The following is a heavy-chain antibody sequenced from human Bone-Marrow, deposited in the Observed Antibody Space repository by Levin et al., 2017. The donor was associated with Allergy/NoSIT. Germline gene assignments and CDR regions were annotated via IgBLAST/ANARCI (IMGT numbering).Heavy chain of an antibody. CDR2: IYPGDSDI. V-gene: IGHV5-51*01. CDR3: ARLHSSGYWVDC. CDR1: GYSFTSYW. Sequence: GGSLRLSCKGSGYSFTSYWIGWVRQMPGKGLEWMTMIYPGDSDIRYSPSFQGQVTISADKSITTAYLQWSSLKASDTAMYYCARLHSSGYWVDCWGQGTLVTVSA. J-gene: IGHJ4*02. D-gene: IGHD3-22*01.